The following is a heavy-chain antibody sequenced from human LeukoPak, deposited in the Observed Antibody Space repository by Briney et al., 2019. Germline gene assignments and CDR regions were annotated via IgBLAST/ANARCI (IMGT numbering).Heavy chain of an antibody. Sequence: GRSLRLSCAASGFTFSSYGMHWVRQAPGKGLEWVAFIRYDGSNKYYADSVKGRFTISRDNSKNTLYLQMNSLRAEDTAVYYCLGYYDSSGYSGHDYWGQGTLVTVSS. CDR1: GFTFSSYG. CDR3: LGYYDSSGYSGHDY. CDR2: IRYDGSNK. V-gene: IGHV3-30*02. J-gene: IGHJ4*02. D-gene: IGHD3-22*01.